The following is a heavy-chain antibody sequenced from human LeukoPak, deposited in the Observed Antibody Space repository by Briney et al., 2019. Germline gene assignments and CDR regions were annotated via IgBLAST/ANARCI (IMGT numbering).Heavy chain of an antibody. CDR3: ARLYDILTGNSFDY. J-gene: IGHJ4*02. Sequence: GEPLKISCKGSGYSFTSYWIGWVRQMPGKGLEWVGIIYPGDSDTRYSPSFQGQVTVSADKSISTAYLQWSSLKASDTAMYHYARLYDILTGNSFDYWGQGTLVTVSS. D-gene: IGHD3-9*01. CDR1: GYSFTSYW. CDR2: IYPGDSDT. V-gene: IGHV5-51*01.